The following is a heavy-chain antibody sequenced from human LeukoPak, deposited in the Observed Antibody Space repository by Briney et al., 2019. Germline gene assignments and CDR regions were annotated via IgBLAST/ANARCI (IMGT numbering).Heavy chain of an antibody. CDR3: ARARRDGYNYGYYYYYYMDV. J-gene: IGHJ6*03. V-gene: IGHV4-34*01. CDR2: INHTGST. Sequence: TSETLSLTCAIYGGSFSGYYWTWIRQPPGKGLEWIGEINHTGSTNYNPSLKSRVTISVDTSKNQFSLKLSSVTAADTAVYYCARARRDGYNYGYYYYYYMDVWGKGTTVTVSS. CDR1: GGSFSGYY. D-gene: IGHD5-24*01.